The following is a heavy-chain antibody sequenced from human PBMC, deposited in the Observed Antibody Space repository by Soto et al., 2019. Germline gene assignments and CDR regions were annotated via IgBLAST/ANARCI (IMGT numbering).Heavy chain of an antibody. J-gene: IGHJ3*01. V-gene: IGHV2-5*02. D-gene: IGHD2-2*01. Sequence: QITLKESGPTLVKPTQPRTLTCTFSGFSLSADGVGVGWIRQPPGKALEWLALIYWDDDQRYRPSLKTRLTSATDTSKNQVVLTMANMDPAHTATYYCAHAYGGTSWPNDAFDVGGQGTVVTVSS. CDR2: IYWDDDQ. CDR3: AHAYGGTSWPNDAFDV. CDR1: GFSLSADGVG.